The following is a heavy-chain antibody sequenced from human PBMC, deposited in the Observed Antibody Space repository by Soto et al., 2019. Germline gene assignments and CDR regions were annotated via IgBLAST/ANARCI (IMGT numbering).Heavy chain of an antibody. CDR2: ITSDGSDN. Sequence: QVQLVESGGGVVQPGRSLRLSCAASGFTFSNYARHGARQAPGKGLEWVAIITSDGSDNYYADSVTGRFTISRDDSKNTLYLQMNSLTPEDTAVYYCSKDNPAVHYWGQGALVTVSS. CDR1: GFTFSNYA. CDR3: SKDNPAVHY. J-gene: IGHJ4*02. V-gene: IGHV3-30*18.